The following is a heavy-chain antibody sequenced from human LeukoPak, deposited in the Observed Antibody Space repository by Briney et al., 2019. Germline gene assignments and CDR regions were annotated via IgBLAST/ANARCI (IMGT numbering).Heavy chain of an antibody. J-gene: IGHJ6*03. D-gene: IGHD5-24*01. CDR1: GFTFSSYE. CDR2: ISSSGSTI. Sequence: GGSLRLSCAASGFTFSSYEMNWVRQAPGKGLEWVSYISSSGSTIYYADSVKGRFTISRDNAKNSLYLQMNSLRAEDTAVYYCARGRDGYNWDYYYYMDVWGKGTTVTISS. V-gene: IGHV3-48*03. CDR3: ARGRDGYNWDYYYYMDV.